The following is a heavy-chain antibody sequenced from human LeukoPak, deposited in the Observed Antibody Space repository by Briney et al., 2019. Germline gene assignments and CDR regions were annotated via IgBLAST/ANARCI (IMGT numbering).Heavy chain of an antibody. V-gene: IGHV4-39*07. CDR1: GGSISSSGYY. Sequence: PSETLSLTCTVSGGSISSSGYYWSWIRQPPGKGLEWIGEINHSGSTNYNPSLKSRVTISVDTSKNQFSLKLSSVTAADTAVYYCARSGRVATKRRYFDYWGQGTLVTVSS. CDR3: ARSGRVATKRRYFDY. D-gene: IGHD5-12*01. J-gene: IGHJ4*02. CDR2: INHSGST.